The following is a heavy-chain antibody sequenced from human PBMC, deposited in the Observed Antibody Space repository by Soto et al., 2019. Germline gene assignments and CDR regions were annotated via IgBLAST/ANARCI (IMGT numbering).Heavy chain of an antibody. D-gene: IGHD6-19*01. J-gene: IGHJ4*02. CDR2: IYPGDSDT. Sequence: XESLNLYCQGSGYSFTSYWIGWVRQTPGKGLEWMGMIYPGDSDTRYSPSFQGQVTISADKSISAAFLQWSSLKASDTAMYYCVGPFDSSGWYDYWGQGTLVTVSS. CDR3: VGPFDSSGWYDY. CDR1: GYSFTSYW. V-gene: IGHV5-51*01.